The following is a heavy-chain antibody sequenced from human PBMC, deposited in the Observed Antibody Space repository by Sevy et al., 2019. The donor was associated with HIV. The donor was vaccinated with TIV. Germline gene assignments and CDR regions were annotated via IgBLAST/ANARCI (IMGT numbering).Heavy chain of an antibody. J-gene: IGHJ6*02. CDR1: GFTFSSYW. Sequence: GGSLRLSCAASGFTFSSYWMSWVRQAPGKGLEWVANIKQGGTEKYYVESVKGRFTISRDNAKNSLYLQMSSLRAEDTAVYYCARGYCSGGSCYYYYYGMVVWGQGTTVTVSS. CDR2: IKQGGTEK. D-gene: IGHD2-15*01. CDR3: ARGYCSGGSCYYYYYGMVV. V-gene: IGHV3-7*01.